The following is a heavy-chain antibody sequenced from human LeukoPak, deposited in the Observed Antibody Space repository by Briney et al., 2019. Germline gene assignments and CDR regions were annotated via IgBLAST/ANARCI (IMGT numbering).Heavy chain of an antibody. Sequence: GGSLRLSCAASGFTFSSYRMNWVRQAPGKRLEWVSYIRRSSSNTYYADSVKGRFTISRDNSKNTLYLQMNSLTAEDTAVYYCAREHGDPDYWGQGTLVTVSS. CDR3: AREHGDPDY. J-gene: IGHJ4*02. D-gene: IGHD7-27*01. CDR2: IRRSSSNT. CDR1: GFTFSSYR. V-gene: IGHV3-21*05.